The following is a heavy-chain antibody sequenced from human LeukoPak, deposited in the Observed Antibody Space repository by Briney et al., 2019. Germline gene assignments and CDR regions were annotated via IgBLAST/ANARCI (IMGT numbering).Heavy chain of an antibody. CDR1: GFTLSSHS. D-gene: IGHD3-10*01. CDR2: ISFDGSTK. V-gene: IGHV3-30*04. Sequence: PGGSLRLSCAASGFTLSSHSIHCVRQAPGRGLGWVAVISFDGSTKYYADSVKGRFTISRDSSKITVYLQMNSLRDEDTAVYYCARGRRYGSQTYVLDYWGPGTLVTVSS. J-gene: IGHJ4*02. CDR3: ARGRRYGSQTYVLDY.